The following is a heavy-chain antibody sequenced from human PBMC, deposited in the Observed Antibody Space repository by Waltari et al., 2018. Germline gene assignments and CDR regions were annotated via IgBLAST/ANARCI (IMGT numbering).Heavy chain of an antibody. D-gene: IGHD4-17*01. J-gene: IGHJ4*02. CDR3: ARYCTASCYGGLDY. Sequence: VREAQGKGPEWVSGISARPATTGHADSVKGRFTIARDNSRNTLYLQLDRLRAEDTAVYYCARYCTASCYGGLDYWGRGTLVTASS. V-gene: IGHV3-23*01. CDR2: ISARPATT.